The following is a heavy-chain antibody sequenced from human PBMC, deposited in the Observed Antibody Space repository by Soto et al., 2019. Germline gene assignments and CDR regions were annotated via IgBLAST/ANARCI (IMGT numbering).Heavy chain of an antibody. CDR2: MKQDGSEK. CDR3: ARLITPRVLDS. Sequence: VQLVESGGGLVQPGGPLRLSCAASGFTFSNYWMSWVRQAPGKWLEWVANMKQDGSEKDYVGSVKGRFTISRDNAKNSLYLQMNSLTTEDTAVYYCARLITPRVLDSWGQGTLVTVSS. J-gene: IGHJ4*02. V-gene: IGHV3-7*05. D-gene: IGHD1-20*01. CDR1: GFTFSNYW.